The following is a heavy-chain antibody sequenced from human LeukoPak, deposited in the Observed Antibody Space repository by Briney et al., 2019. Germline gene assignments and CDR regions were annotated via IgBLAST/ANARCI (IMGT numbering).Heavy chain of an antibody. CDR2: ISSSSSYI. CDR1: GFTFSSYS. V-gene: IGHV3-21*01. J-gene: IGHJ5*02. Sequence: PGGSLRLSCAASGFTFSSYSRNWVRQAPGKGLEWVSSISSSSSYIYYADSVKGRFTISRDNAKNSLYLQMNSLRAEDTAVYYCASPVGAMPFDPWGQGTLVTVSS. CDR3: ASPVGAMPFDP. D-gene: IGHD2-2*01.